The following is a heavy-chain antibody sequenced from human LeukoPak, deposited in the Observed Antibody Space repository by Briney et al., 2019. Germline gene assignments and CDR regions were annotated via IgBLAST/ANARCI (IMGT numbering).Heavy chain of an antibody. Sequence: GGSLRLSCAASGFTFSSYWMSWVRQAPGKGLEWVSYSTIYYADSVKGRFTISRDNAKNSLYLQMNSLRAEDTAVYYCAELGITMIGGVWGKGTTVTISS. V-gene: IGHV3-48*04. CDR3: AELGITMIGGV. CDR1: GFTFSSYW. D-gene: IGHD3-10*02. J-gene: IGHJ6*04. CDR2: STI.